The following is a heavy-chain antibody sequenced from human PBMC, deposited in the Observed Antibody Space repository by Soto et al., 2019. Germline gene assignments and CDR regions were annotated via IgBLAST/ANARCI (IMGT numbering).Heavy chain of an antibody. D-gene: IGHD1-1*01. CDR1: GGTFSTYA. Sequence: QVQLVQSGAEVKKPGSSVMVSCKASGGTFSTYAISWVRQAPGQGLEWMGGIIPIFGTASYAQKFQGRGPMTADASTSTAYMELRSLTSEDTAVYYWARSLGLEYYYGMDVWGHGTTVTVSS. J-gene: IGHJ6*02. CDR2: IIPIFGTA. CDR3: ARSLGLEYYYGMDV. V-gene: IGHV1-69*12.